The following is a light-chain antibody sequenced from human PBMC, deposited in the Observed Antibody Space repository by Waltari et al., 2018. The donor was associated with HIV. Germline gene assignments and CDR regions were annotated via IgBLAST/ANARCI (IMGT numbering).Light chain of an antibody. V-gene: IGKV3-20*01. CDR3: QQYGNPPIT. CDR2: GAD. Sequence: VLTQSPGFVSLSPGERATLSCRASESVSTRYVAWYHEKPGQPPRLLIYGADSRATGVPDRFRGGGSGRDFTLTINSLESDDFGVYHCQQYGNPPITFGGGTTVEI. CDR1: ESVSTRY. J-gene: IGKJ4*01.